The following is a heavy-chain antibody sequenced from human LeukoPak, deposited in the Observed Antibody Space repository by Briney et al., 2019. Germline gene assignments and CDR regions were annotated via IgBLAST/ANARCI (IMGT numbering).Heavy chain of an antibody. V-gene: IGHV4-59*01. CDR1: GGSISSYY. CDR2: IYYSGST. Sequence: SETLSLTCTVSGGSISSYYWSWIRQPPGKGLEWIGYIYYSGSTNYNPSLKSRVTISVDTSKNQFSLKLSSVTAADTAVYYCTRGIKYYYDSTRQSQTGWFDPWGQGTLVTVSS. D-gene: IGHD3-22*01. CDR3: TRGIKYYYDSTRQSQTGWFDP. J-gene: IGHJ5*02.